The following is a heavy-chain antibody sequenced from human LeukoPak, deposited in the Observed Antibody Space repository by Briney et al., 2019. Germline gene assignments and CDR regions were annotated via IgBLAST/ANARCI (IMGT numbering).Heavy chain of an antibody. J-gene: IGHJ4*02. Sequence: PGGPLRLSCAASGFTFSSYSMNWVRQAPGKGLEWVSYISSSSSTIYYADSVKGRFTISRDNAKNSLYLQMNSLRAEDTAVYYCAMTEDDYVFGYWGQGTLVTVSS. CDR2: ISSSSSTI. CDR3: AMTEDDYVFGY. CDR1: GFTFSSYS. D-gene: IGHD4-17*01. V-gene: IGHV3-48*04.